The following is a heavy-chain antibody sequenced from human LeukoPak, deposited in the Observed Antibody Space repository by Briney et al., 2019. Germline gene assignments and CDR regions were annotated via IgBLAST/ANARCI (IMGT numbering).Heavy chain of an antibody. CDR3: ARDLGGCDCIWGSYRHDAFDI. CDR2: INPHTGDT. V-gene: IGHV1-2*02. J-gene: IGHJ3*02. CDR1: GFSFTGYY. D-gene: IGHD3-16*02. Sequence: ASVKVSCKASGFSFTGYYIHWVRQAPGQGLQWIGWINPHTGDTYYAQTSQGRVTMTRDTSISTAYLDLSSLRSDDTAVYYCARDLGGCDCIWGSYRHDAFDIWGQGTMVTVSS.